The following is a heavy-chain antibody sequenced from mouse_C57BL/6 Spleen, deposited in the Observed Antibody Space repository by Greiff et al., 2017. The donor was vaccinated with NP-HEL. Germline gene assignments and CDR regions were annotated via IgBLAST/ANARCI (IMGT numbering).Heavy chain of an antibody. D-gene: IGHD2-3*01. Sequence: EVQLQESGPGLVKPSQSLSLTCSVTGYSITSGYYWNWIRQFPGNKLEWMGYISYDGSNNYNPSLKNRISITRDTSKNQFFLKLNSVTTEDTATYYCARAGDGYFYYAMDYWGQGTSVTVSS. J-gene: IGHJ4*01. CDR1: GYSITSGYY. V-gene: IGHV3-6*01. CDR3: ARAGDGYFYYAMDY. CDR2: ISYDGSN.